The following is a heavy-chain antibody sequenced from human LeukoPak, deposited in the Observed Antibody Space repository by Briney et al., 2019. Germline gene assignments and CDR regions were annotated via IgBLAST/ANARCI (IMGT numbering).Heavy chain of an antibody. CDR3: ASFPTKVTTNFDY. V-gene: IGHV4-59*01. D-gene: IGHD4-17*01. Sequence: SETLSLTCTVSGGSISSYYWSWIRQPPVKGLEWIGYIYYSGSTNYNPSLKSRVTISVDTSKNQFSLKLSSVTAADTAVYYCASFPTKVTTNFDYWGQGTLVTVSS. J-gene: IGHJ4*02. CDR1: GGSISSYY. CDR2: IYYSGST.